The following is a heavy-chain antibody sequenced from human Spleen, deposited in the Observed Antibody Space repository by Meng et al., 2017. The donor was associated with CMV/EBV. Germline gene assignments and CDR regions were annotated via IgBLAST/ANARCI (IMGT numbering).Heavy chain of an antibody. Sequence: SGYTFTAYSKHWVQQAPGKGLEWVGLVDPKDGETEYAEQFQGRVTMTADTSTDTAFMELSSLRSEDTAVYFCATLTQRIYYYYTMDVWGQGTTVTVSS. D-gene: IGHD2/OR15-2a*01. CDR2: VDPKDGET. J-gene: IGHJ6*02. V-gene: IGHV1-69-2*01. CDR3: ATLTQRIYYYYTMDV. CDR1: GYTFTAYS.